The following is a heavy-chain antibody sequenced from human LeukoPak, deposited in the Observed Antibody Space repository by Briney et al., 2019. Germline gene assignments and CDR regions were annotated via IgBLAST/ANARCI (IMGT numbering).Heavy chain of an antibody. CDR1: GYTFTSSD. J-gene: IGHJ5*02. Sequence: ASVKVSCKASGYTFTSSDINWVRQATGQGLEWMGWMNPNSGNTGYAQKFQGRVTMTRNTSISTAYMELSSLRSEDTAVYYCARQGDSSGYYYVTNWFDPWGQGTLVTVSS. D-gene: IGHD3-22*01. CDR3: ARQGDSSGYYYVTNWFDP. CDR2: MNPNSGNT. V-gene: IGHV1-8*01.